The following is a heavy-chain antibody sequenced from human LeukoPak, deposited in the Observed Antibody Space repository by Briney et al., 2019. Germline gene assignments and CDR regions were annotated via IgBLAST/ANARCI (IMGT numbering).Heavy chain of an antibody. Sequence: ASVKVSCKASGYTFTGSYMHWVRQAPGQGLEWMGWINPNSGGTNYAQKFQGRVTMTRDTSISTAYMELSRLRSDDTAVYYCARDGKDYGDTFDYWGQGTLVTVSS. D-gene: IGHD4-17*01. J-gene: IGHJ4*02. CDR2: INPNSGGT. CDR3: ARDGKDYGDTFDY. V-gene: IGHV1-2*02. CDR1: GYTFTGSY.